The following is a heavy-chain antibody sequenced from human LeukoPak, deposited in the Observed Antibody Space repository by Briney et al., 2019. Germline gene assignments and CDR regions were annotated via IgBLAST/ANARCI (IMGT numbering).Heavy chain of an antibody. CDR3: ARLSSSTSLIDY. CDR1: GYSFTDYW. J-gene: IGHJ4*02. D-gene: IGHD2-2*01. CDR2: IDPSDSYT. V-gene: IGHV5-10-1*01. Sequence: GESLKISCKGSGYSFTDYWITWVRQMPGKGLECMGRIDPSDSYTNYSPSFQGHVTISADKSSSTANLQWSSLKASDTAIYYCARLSSSTSLIDYWGQGTLVTVSS.